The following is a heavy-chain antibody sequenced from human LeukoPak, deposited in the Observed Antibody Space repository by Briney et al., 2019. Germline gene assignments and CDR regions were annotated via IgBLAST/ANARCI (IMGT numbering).Heavy chain of an antibody. CDR1: GFTFSSYG. V-gene: IGHV3-33*06. CDR2: IWYDGSNK. J-gene: IGHJ4*02. D-gene: IGHD5-12*01. Sequence: GRSLRLSCAASGFTFSSYGMHWVRQAPGKGLEWVAVIWYDGSNKYYADSVKGRFTISRDNSKNTLYLQMNSLRAEDTAVYYCAKGLSGYDSSSHFDYWGQGSLVTVSS. CDR3: AKGLSGYDSSSHFDY.